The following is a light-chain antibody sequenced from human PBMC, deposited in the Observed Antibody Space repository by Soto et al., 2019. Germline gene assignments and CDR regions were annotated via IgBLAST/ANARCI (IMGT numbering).Light chain of an antibody. CDR3: QQYYSIPWT. V-gene: IGKV4-1*01. CDR2: WAS. CDR1: QSVFYSSNNKNY. Sequence: DIVMTQSPDSLAVSLGERATINCKSSQSVFYSSNNKNYLTWYQQKPGQPPKLLIYWASTRESGVPDRFSGSGSGTDFTLTINSLQAEDVAVYYCQQYYSIPWTFGQGTKVDIK. J-gene: IGKJ1*01.